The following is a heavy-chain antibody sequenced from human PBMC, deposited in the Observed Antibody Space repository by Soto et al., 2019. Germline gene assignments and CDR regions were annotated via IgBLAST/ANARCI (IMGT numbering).Heavy chain of an antibody. Sequence: QVQRVQSGAEVKKPGSSVTVSCKASGGTFGNSAISWVRQAPGQGLEWMVGSIPIFPTPVYAQKFQGRVTITAAESTNTASIELTSLGSEDTAVYYCARDQHRQQLGGNYYYGLDVWSQGTTVSVSS. D-gene: IGHD1-1*01. CDR1: GGTFGNSA. V-gene: IGHV1-69*12. J-gene: IGHJ6*02. CDR2: SIPIFPTP. CDR3: ARDQHRQQLGGNYYYGLDV.